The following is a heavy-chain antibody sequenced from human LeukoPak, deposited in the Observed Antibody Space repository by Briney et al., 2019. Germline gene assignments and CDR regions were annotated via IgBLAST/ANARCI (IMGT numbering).Heavy chain of an antibody. CDR2: INHSGST. CDR3: ARGRDILTGLYGMGV. Sequence: SETLSLTCAVYGGSFSGYYWSWIRQPPGKGLEWIGEINHSGSTNYNPSLKSRVTISVDTSKNQFSLKLSSVTAADTAVYYCARGRDILTGLYGMGVWGQGTTVTVSS. D-gene: IGHD3-9*01. J-gene: IGHJ6*02. CDR1: GGSFSGYY. V-gene: IGHV4-34*01.